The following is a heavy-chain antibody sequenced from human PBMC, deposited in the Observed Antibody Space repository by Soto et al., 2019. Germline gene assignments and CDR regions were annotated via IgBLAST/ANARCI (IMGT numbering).Heavy chain of an antibody. V-gene: IGHV4-31*03. CDR2: IYYSGST. J-gene: IGHJ6*03. CDR1: GGSISSGGYY. Sequence: QVQLQESGPGLVKPSQTLSLTCTVSGGSISSGGYYWSWIRQHPGKGLEWIGYIYYSGSTYYNPSQRSRITTSVNTYKNLFPLMLSSVTAADTAEYYCARGWEDIVVVPAEEENYYYYYMDVWGKGTTVTVSS. D-gene: IGHD2-2*01. CDR3: ARGWEDIVVVPAEEENYYYYYMDV.